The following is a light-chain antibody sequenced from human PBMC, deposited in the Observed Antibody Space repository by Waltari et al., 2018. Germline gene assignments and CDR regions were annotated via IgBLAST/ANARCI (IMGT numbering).Light chain of an antibody. V-gene: IGLV1-51*02. CDR3: GTWDSSLSGVV. CDR2: EDN. J-gene: IGLJ7*01. CDR1: SSNVAKNY. Sequence: QPVLTQPPSVSAAPGQRVTISCSGGSSNVAKNYVSWYRQLPGTAPQLLMFEDNERPSGIPGRFSGSKSGTSATLDITGLQAGDEADYYCGTWDSSLSGVVFGGGTHLTVL.